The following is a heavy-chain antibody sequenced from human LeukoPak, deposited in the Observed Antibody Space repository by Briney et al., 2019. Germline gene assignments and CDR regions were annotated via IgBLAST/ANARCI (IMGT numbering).Heavy chain of an antibody. J-gene: IGHJ4*02. D-gene: IGHD1-1*01. Sequence: ASVKVSCKTSGYTXTSYYMHWLRQAPGQGLEWMGWINPNSGVTKIAQKFQGRVTMTRDTSMSTAFMALSSLRSDDTAVYYCAPTNNLYYYFDYWGQGTLVTVSS. CDR2: INPNSGVT. CDR1: GYTXTSYY. CDR3: APTNNLYYYFDY. V-gene: IGHV1-2*02.